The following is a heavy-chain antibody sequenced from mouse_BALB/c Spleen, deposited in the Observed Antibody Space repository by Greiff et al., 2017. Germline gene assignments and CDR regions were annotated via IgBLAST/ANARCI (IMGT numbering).Heavy chain of an antibody. V-gene: IGHV5-12-2*01. CDR3: ASSLAAWFAY. CDR2: ISNGGGST. J-gene: IGHJ3*01. CDR1: GFTFSSYT. Sequence: EVQGVESGGGLVQPGGSLKLSCAASGFTFSSYTMSWVRQTPEKRLEWVAYISNGGGSTYYPDTVKGRFTISRDNAKNTLYLQMSSLKSEDTAMYYCASSLAAWFAYWGQGTLVTVSA.